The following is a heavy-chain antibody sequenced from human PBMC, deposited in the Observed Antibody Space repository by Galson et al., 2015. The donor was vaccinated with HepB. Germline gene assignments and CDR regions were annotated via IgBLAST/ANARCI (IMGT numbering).Heavy chain of an antibody. Sequence: PALVKPTQTLTLTCTVSGFSLSNARMGVSWIRQPPGKALEWLAHIFSNDEKSYSTSLKSRLTISKDTSKSQVVLTMTNMDPVDTATYYCTRIIRLIGFGELIHLIDYWGQGTLVTVSS. J-gene: IGHJ4*02. V-gene: IGHV2-26*01. D-gene: IGHD3-10*01. CDR2: IFSNDEK. CDR3: TRIIRLIGFGELIHLIDY. CDR1: GFSLSNARMG.